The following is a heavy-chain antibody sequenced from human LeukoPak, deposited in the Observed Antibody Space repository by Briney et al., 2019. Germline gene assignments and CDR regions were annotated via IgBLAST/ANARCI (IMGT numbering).Heavy chain of an antibody. CDR2: INHSGST. CDR3: ARGGSGWYRDYNWFDP. CDR1: GGSFSGYY. J-gene: IGHJ5*02. D-gene: IGHD6-19*01. V-gene: IGHV4-34*01. Sequence: SETLSLTCAVYGGSFSGYYWSWIRQPPGKGLEWIGEINHSGSTNYNPSLKSRVTISVDTSKNQFSLKLSSVTAADTAVYYCARGGSGWYRDYNWFDPWGQGTLVTVSS.